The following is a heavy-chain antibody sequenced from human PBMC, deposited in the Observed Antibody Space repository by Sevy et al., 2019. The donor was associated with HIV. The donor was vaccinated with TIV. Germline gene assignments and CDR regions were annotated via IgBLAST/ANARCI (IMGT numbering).Heavy chain of an antibody. CDR1: GFTFSDYY. V-gene: IGHV3-11*06. CDR2: ISSGSSHT. CDR3: ARDRRNYGGQYFDY. Sequence: GGSLRLSCAASGFTFSDYYMSWVRQAPGKGLEWISDISSGSSHTNDADSVKGRFTISRDNAKNSLYLVMNSLRVEDTAVYYCARDRRNYGGQYFDYWGQGTLVTVSS. D-gene: IGHD4-17*01. J-gene: IGHJ4*02.